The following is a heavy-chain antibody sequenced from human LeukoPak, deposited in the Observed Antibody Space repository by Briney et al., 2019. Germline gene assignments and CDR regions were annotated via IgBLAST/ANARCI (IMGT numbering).Heavy chain of an antibody. D-gene: IGHD3-22*01. V-gene: IGHV1-46*01. J-gene: IGHJ4*02. Sequence: ASVKVSCKASGYTFTSYYMHWVRQAPGPGLEWMGLINPSGGSTSYAQKFQGRVTMTRDTSTSTVYMELSSLRSADTAAYYCARDLYPYYDGSGYLPDFWGQGTLVTVSS. CDR1: GYTFTSYY. CDR3: ARDLYPYYDGSGYLPDF. CDR2: INPSGGST.